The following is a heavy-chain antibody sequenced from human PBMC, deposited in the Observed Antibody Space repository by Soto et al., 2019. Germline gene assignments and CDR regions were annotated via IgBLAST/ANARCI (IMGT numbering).Heavy chain of an antibody. Sequence: SETLSLTCTVSGGSISSSSYYWGWIRQPPGKGLEWIGSIYYSGSTYYNPSLKSRVTISVDTSKNQFSLKLSSVTAADTTVYYCARLGGYYYDSSGERNWYFDLWGRGTLVTVSS. J-gene: IGHJ2*01. CDR3: ARLGGYYYDSSGERNWYFDL. D-gene: IGHD3-22*01. CDR2: IYYSGST. CDR1: GGSISSSSYY. V-gene: IGHV4-39*01.